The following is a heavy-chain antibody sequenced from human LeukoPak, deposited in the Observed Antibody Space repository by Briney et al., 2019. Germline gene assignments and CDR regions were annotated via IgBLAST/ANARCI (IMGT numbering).Heavy chain of an antibody. CDR3: ARDRSAFDI. CDR1: GFTFSDYY. CDR2: ISGSGDI. D-gene: IGHD2-15*01. J-gene: IGHJ4*02. V-gene: IGHV3-69-1*01. Sequence: GGSLRLSCAASGFTFSDYYMSWIRQAPGKGLEWVSSISGSGDIYYADSVKGRFTISRDDSRSTLYLRMNSLRAEDTAVYYCARDRSAFDIWGQGTLVTVSS.